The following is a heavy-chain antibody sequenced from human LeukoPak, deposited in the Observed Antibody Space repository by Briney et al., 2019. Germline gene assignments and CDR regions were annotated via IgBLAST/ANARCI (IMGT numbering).Heavy chain of an antibody. Sequence: SETLSLTCAVSGGSISSSNWWSWVRQPPGKGLEWIGEINHSGSTNYNPSLKSRVTISVDTSKNQFSLKPRSVTAADTAVYYCARAGYSSGWYNQWDYYYYVDVWGKGTTVTVSS. CDR2: INHSGST. D-gene: IGHD6-19*01. CDR3: ARAGYSSGWYNQWDYYYYVDV. V-gene: IGHV4-4*02. CDR1: GGSISSSNW. J-gene: IGHJ6*03.